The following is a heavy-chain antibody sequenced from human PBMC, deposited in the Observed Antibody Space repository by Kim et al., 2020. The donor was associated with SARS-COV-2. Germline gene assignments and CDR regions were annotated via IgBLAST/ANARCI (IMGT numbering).Heavy chain of an antibody. V-gene: IGHV4-39*01. CDR1: GGSISSSSYY. D-gene: IGHD2-15*01. CDR3: ARSGYSDWFDP. CDR2: IYYSGST. Sequence: SETLSLTCTVSGGSISSSSYYWGWIRQPPGKGLEWIGSIYYSGSTYYNPSLKSRVTISVDTSKNQFSLKLSSVTAADTAVYYCARSGYSDWFDPWGQGTLVTVSS. J-gene: IGHJ5*02.